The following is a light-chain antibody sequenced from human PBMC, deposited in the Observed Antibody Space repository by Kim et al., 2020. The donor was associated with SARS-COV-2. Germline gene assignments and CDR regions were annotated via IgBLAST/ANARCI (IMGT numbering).Light chain of an antibody. CDR1: QVFSCAY. J-gene: IGKJ1*01. CDR3: QQYSRSPAT. Sequence: FPGHRATLPCRASQVFSCAYSAWSQQKPGQDPRLLIYGASSRATGIPDRFSDSGSGTDFTLTRTRVEHQDITLYYCQQYSRSPATFGKGNKVDIK. CDR2: GAS. V-gene: IGKV3-20*01.